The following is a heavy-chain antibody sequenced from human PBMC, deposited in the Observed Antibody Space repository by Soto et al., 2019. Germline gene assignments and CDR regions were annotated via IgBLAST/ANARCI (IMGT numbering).Heavy chain of an antibody. V-gene: IGHV4-31*03. CDR1: GDSITSAGYY. CDR2: MYHSGTT. Sequence: QVQLQESGPGLVKPSETLSLTCTVSGDSITSAGYYWSWIRQHPGKGLEWFGYMYHSGTTYYNPSLSSRVTISVDTSKNQFSLKLTSVTAADTAMYYCARYKGDTRLFDPGGRGTLVTVSS. D-gene: IGHD3-22*01. CDR3: ARYKGDTRLFDP. J-gene: IGHJ5*02.